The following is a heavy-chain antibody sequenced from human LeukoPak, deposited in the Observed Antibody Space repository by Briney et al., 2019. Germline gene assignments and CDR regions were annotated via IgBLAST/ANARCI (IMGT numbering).Heavy chain of an antibody. D-gene: IGHD3-22*01. V-gene: IGHV1-18*01. Sequence: ASVKVSCKASGYTFTSYGISWVRQAPGQGLEWMGWISAYNGNTHYAQKLQGRVTMTTDTSTSTVYMELRSLRSDDTAVYYCARGSPPRRNYDSRGYYSYYFDYWGQGTLVTASS. CDR1: GYTFTSYG. CDR3: ARGSPPRRNYDSRGYYSYYFDY. J-gene: IGHJ4*02. CDR2: ISAYNGNT.